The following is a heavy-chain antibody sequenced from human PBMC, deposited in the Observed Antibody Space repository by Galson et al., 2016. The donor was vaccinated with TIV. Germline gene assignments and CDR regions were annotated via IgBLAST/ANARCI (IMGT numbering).Heavy chain of an antibody. CDR1: GFTFSSYA. J-gene: IGHJ6*02. Sequence: SLRLSCAASGFTFSSYAMTWVRQAPGKGLEWVSTISGGGGTTYYTDSVKGRFTISRDNSKSTLHLQMNSLGPEDTAVYYCAKVPSSCLSYYFGFDVWGQGTTATVSS. D-gene: IGHD2-2*01. CDR2: ISGGGGTT. CDR3: AKVPSSCLSYYFGFDV. V-gene: IGHV3-23*01.